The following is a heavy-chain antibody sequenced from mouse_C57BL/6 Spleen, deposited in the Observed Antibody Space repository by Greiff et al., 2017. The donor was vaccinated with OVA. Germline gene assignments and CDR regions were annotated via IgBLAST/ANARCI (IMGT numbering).Heavy chain of an antibody. CDR3: AAILTRTTVVDEGY. D-gene: IGHD1-1*01. CDR2: IYPGDGDT. V-gene: IGHV1-80*01. J-gene: IGHJ2*01. Sequence: VQLQQSGAELVKPGASVKLSCKASGYAFSSYWMNWVKQRPGQGLEWIGQIYPGDGDTNYNGKFKGKATLTADKSSSTAYLQLRSLPSEDSAVYFCAAILTRTTVVDEGYWGQGTTLTVSS. CDR1: GYAFSSYW.